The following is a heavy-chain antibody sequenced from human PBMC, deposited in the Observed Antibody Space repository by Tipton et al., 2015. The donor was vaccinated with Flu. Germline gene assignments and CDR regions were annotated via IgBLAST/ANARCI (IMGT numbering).Heavy chain of an antibody. D-gene: IGHD2-15*01. J-gene: IGHJ4*02. CDR2: LQTSWGS. V-gene: IGHV4-4*07. CDR1: GDSINNNY. Sequence: LRLSCTVSGDSINNNYWSWVRQPAGKGLEWIGRLQTSWGSTYNSSLKSRVTMSFDTSKNQFSLKLSSVTAADTAVYYCARVVGQGKDYFDYWGQGTLVTVSS. CDR3: ARVVGQGKDYFDY.